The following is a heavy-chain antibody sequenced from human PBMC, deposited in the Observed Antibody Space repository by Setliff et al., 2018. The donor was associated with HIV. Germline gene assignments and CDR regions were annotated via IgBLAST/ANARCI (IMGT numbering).Heavy chain of an antibody. J-gene: IGHJ4*02. D-gene: IGHD6-19*01. V-gene: IGHV4-34*01. CDR2: INHSGST. CDR1: GGSFSGYY. Sequence: PSETLSLTCAVYGGSFSGYYWSWIRQPPGRGLEWIGEINHSGSTNYNPSLKSRVTISVDTSKNQFSLKLSSVTAADTAVYYCARRSGWYDYWGQRTLVTVSS. CDR3: ARRSGWYDY.